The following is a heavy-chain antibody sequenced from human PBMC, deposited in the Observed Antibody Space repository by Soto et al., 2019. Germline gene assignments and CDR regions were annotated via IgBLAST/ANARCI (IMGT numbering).Heavy chain of an antibody. V-gene: IGHV3-23*01. CDR1: GFTFSSYA. D-gene: IGHD4-17*01. J-gene: IGHJ3*02. CDR3: AKDSGMTTVPPGTFDI. CDR2: ISGSGGST. Sequence: PGGSLRLSCAASGFTFSSYAMSWVRQAPGKGLEWVSAISGSGGSTYYADSVKGRLTISRDNSKNTLYLQMNSLRAEDTAVYYCAKDSGMTTVPPGTFDIWGRGTMVTVSS.